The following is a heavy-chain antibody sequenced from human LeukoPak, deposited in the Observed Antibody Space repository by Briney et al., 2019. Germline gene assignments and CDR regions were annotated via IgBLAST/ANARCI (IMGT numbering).Heavy chain of an antibody. V-gene: IGHV4-61*02. CDR1: GGSISSGSYY. D-gene: IGHD3-22*01. Sequence: SETLSLTCTVSGGSISSGSYYWSWIRQPAGKGLEWNGRIYTSGSTNYNPSLKSRVTISVDTSKNQFSLKLSSVTAADTAVYYCARGAMIVGGNWFDPWGQGTLVTVSS. CDR3: ARGAMIVGGNWFDP. CDR2: IYTSGST. J-gene: IGHJ5*02.